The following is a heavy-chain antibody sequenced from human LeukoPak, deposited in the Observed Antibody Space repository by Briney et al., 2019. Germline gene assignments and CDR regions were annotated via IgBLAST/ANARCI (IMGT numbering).Heavy chain of an antibody. D-gene: IGHD2-15*01. Sequence: PGGSLRLSCAASGFTVSSNYMSWVRQAPGKGLEWVSSISSSSSYIYYADSVKGRFTISRDNAKNSLYLQMNSLRAEDTAVYYCARDYPSFDYWGQGTLVTVSS. J-gene: IGHJ4*02. V-gene: IGHV3-21*01. CDR2: ISSSSSYI. CDR1: GFTVSSNY. CDR3: ARDYPSFDY.